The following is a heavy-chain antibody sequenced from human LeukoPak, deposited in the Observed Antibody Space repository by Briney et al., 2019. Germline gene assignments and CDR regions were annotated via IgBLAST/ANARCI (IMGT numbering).Heavy chain of an antibody. CDR3: ARSRPYYYDSSGYSFDY. V-gene: IGHV3-21*04. CDR2: ISSGGGTI. Sequence: PGGSLRLSCAASAFTFSTYAMNWVRQAPGKGLEWVSSISSGGGTIYYADSVKGRFTISRDNAKNSLYLQMNSLRAEDTAVYYCARSRPYYYDSSGYSFDYWGQGTLVTVSS. D-gene: IGHD3-22*01. CDR1: AFTFSTYA. J-gene: IGHJ4*02.